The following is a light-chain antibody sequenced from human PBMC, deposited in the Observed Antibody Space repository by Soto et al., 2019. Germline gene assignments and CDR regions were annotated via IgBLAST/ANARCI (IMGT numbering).Light chain of an antibody. CDR1: QSLSNSF. CDR2: DTS. Sequence: PGERATLSCRASQSLSNSFIAWYQQKPGQAPRLLIYDTSSRATGIPDRFSGSGSGTDFTLTISRLEPKDFSVFYCQQHGTSPITFGQGTRLEIK. J-gene: IGKJ5*01. V-gene: IGKV3-20*01. CDR3: QQHGTSPIT.